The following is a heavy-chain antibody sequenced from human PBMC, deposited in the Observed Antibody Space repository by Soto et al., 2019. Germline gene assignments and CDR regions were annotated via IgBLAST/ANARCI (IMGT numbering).Heavy chain of an antibody. CDR1: GFTFSSYG. D-gene: IGHD5-12*01. J-gene: IGHJ4*02. CDR2: IWYDGSNK. V-gene: IGHV3-33*01. CDR3: ARSVYSGYDFDY. Sequence: GGSLRLSCAASGFTFSSYGMHWVRQAPGKGLEWVAVIWYDGSNKYYADSVKGRFTISRDNSKNTLYLQMNSLRAEDTAVYYCARSVYSGYDFDYWGQGTLVTVSS.